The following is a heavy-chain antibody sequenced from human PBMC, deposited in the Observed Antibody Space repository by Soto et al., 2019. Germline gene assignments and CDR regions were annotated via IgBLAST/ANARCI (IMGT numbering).Heavy chain of an antibody. V-gene: IGHV3-7*03. D-gene: IGHD6-19*01. J-gene: IGHJ4*02. Sequence: EVQLVESGGGLVQPGGSLRLSCAASGFTFSSYSMTWVRQAPGKGLEWVANIKQDGSEKYYVDSVKGRFTISRDNTKKALYLQMSSLRTQDTAGYYCARGSGWGDSWGQGTLVTVSS. CDR2: IKQDGSEK. CDR1: GFTFSSYS. CDR3: ARGSGWGDS.